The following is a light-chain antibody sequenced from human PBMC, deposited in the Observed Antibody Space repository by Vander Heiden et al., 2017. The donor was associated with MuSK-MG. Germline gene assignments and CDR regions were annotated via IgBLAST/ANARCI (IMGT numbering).Light chain of an antibody. J-gene: IGLJ3*02. CDR1: SLRSYY. CDR2: GKN. V-gene: IGLV3-19*01. CDR3: NSRDSSGNLV. Sequence: SSELTQDPAVSVALGQTVRITCQGDSLRSYYASWYQQKPGQAPVLVSYGKNNRPSGIPDRVSGSSSGNTASLTITGAQAEDEADYYCNSRDSSGNLVFGGGTKLTVL.